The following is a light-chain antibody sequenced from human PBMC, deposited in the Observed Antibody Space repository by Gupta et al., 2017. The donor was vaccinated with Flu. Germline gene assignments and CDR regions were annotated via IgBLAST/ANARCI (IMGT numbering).Light chain of an antibody. CDR2: KVS. V-gene: IGKV2-30*01. CDR1: LSLAYSDGNIY. Sequence: DVVLTQSPLSLPVALGQPASISCRSSLSLAYSDGNIYLNWFHQRPGQSPRRLIYKVSNRDSGVPDRFSGSGTGTXFTLKIXMVDAEDVGVYYCMQGKHWPWTFGXGTKVDIK. J-gene: IGKJ1*01. CDR3: MQGKHWPWT.